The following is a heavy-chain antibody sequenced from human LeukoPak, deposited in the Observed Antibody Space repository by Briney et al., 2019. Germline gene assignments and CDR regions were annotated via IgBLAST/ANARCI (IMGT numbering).Heavy chain of an antibody. CDR2: IRSKAYGGTT. J-gene: IGHJ3*02. D-gene: IGHD2-21*01. CDR1: GFTFGDYA. Sequence: GGSLRLSCTASGFTFGDYAMSWVRQAPGKGLEWVGFIRSKAYGGTTEYAASVKGRFTISRDDSKSIAYLQMNSLKTEDTAVYYCTRGGAIVPPYDAFDIWGQGTMVTVSS. CDR3: TRGGAIVPPYDAFDI. V-gene: IGHV3-49*04.